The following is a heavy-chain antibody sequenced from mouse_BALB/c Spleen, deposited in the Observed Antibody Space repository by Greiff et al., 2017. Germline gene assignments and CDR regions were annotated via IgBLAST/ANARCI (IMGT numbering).Heavy chain of an antibody. CDR2: ISDGGSYT. V-gene: IGHV5-4*02. D-gene: IGHD2-3*01. CDR1: GFTFSDYS. CDR3: ARGYDDPTYFDY. J-gene: IGHJ2*01. Sequence: EVKLMESGGGLVKPGGSLKLSCAASGFTFSDYSMYWVRQTPEKRLEWVATISDGGSYTYYPDSVKGRFTISRDNAKNNLYLQMSSLKSEDTATYYCARGYDDPTYFDYWGQGTTLTVSS.